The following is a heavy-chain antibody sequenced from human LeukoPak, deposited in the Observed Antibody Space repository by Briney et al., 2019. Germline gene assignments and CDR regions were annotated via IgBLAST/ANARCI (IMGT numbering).Heavy chain of an antibody. D-gene: IGHD3-9*01. CDR1: GGYISSYY. V-gene: IGHV4-4*09. CDR2: IYSSGCT. Sequence: SQTLSLTCSVSGGYISSYYWRWIRQPPGKGLEWIGYIYSSGCTNYNPSLKSRVTISIVTSKNQISLKLSSVTAADTAVYYCARLTDLTGSKHYYVDVWGKGTTVTVSS. J-gene: IGHJ6*03. CDR3: ARLTDLTGSKHYYVDV.